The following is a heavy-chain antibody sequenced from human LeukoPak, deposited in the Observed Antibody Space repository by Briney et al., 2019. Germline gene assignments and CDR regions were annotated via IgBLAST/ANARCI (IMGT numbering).Heavy chain of an antibody. V-gene: IGHV3-30*18. Sequence: GSSLTLSCAASGFTFSRHGMHWVRQAPGKGLEWVAVIGCDGKTAVYADSVKGRFAISRDNTNNALYLQMNSLRGEDTAVYHCAKGDYEGSGGDFAHWGQGTLVAVSS. CDR3: AKGDYEGSGGDFAH. CDR1: GFTFSRHG. D-gene: IGHD3-10*01. J-gene: IGHJ1*01. CDR2: IGCDGKTA.